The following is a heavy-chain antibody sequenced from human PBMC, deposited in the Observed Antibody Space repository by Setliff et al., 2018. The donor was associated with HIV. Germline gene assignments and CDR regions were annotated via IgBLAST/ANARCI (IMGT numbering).Heavy chain of an antibody. CDR2: INSYDGNT. Sequence: ASVKVSCKASGYTFSSYGISWVRQAPGQGLEWMGWINSYDGNTNYEQKFQGRVTMTTDTSTTSAYLELRSLRPDDTAVYFCARNKRSDAFDVWGPGTMVTVSS. CDR3: ARNKRSDAFDV. CDR1: GYTFSSYG. J-gene: IGHJ3*01. V-gene: IGHV1-18*01. D-gene: IGHD4-17*01.